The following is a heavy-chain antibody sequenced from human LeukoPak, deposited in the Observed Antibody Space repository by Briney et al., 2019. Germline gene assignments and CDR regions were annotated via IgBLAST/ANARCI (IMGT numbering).Heavy chain of an antibody. CDR3: ARRSSGWSPFDY. Sequence: PSQTLSLTCTVSGGSISSGDYYWSWIRQPPGKGLEWIGYIYYSGSTNYNPSLKSRVTISVDTSKNQFSLKLSSVTAADTAVYYCARRSSGWSPFDYWGQGTLVTVSS. V-gene: IGHV4-61*08. J-gene: IGHJ4*02. D-gene: IGHD6-19*01. CDR2: IYYSGST. CDR1: GGSISSGDYY.